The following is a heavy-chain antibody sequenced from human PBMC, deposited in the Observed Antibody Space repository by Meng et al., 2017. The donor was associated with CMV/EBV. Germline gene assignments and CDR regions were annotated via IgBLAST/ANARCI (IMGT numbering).Heavy chain of an antibody. CDR1: GGSFSGYY. V-gene: IGHV4-34*01. D-gene: IGHD3-3*01. CDR3: ARGFRDTIFGVVIMYGMDV. CDR2: INHSGST. J-gene: IGHJ6*02. Sequence: GSLRLSCAVYGGSFSGYYWSWIRQPPGKGLEWIGEINHSGSTNYNPSLKSRVTISVDTSKNQSSLKLSSVTAADTAVYYCARGFRDTIFGVVIMYGMDVWGQGTTVTVSS.